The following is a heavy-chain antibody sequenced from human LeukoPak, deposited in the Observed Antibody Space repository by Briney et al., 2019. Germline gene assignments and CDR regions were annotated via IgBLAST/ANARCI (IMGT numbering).Heavy chain of an antibody. CDR3: AKDPLDY. Sequence: GGSLRLSCAASGLTFSSYGMHWVRQAPGKGLEWVAVISYDGSNKYYADSVKGRFTISRDNSKNTLYLQMNSLRAEDTAVYYCAKDPLDYWGQGTLVTVSS. J-gene: IGHJ4*02. CDR2: ISYDGSNK. CDR1: GLTFSSYG. V-gene: IGHV3-30*18.